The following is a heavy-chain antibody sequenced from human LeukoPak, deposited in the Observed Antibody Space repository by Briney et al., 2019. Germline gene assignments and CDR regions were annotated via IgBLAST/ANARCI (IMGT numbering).Heavy chain of an antibody. CDR3: ARAYFSSWYMNWFDP. J-gene: IGHJ5*02. CDR2: IYPSGST. Sequence: SETLSLTCTVSGYSISSGYYWGWIRHPPGKGLEWIGSIYPSGSTYYYPSLKSRVTISLDTSKNQFSLKLSSVTAADTAVYYCARAYFSSWYMNWFDPWGQGTLVTVSS. D-gene: IGHD6-13*01. CDR1: GYSISSGYY. V-gene: IGHV4-38-2*02.